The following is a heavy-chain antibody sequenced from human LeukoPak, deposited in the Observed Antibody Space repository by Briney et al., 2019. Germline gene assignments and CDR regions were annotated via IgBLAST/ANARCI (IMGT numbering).Heavy chain of an antibody. J-gene: IGHJ4*02. Sequence: ASVKVSCKASGYTFTSYYMQWVRQAPGQGFEWMGIINPSDGTTYYIQKFQGRVTITRDTSTSTVYMELSSLRSGDTAIYYCARGLHTNGCDTTSCSGYWGQGTLVTVSS. CDR1: GYTFTSYY. CDR3: ARGLHTNGCDTTSCSGY. CDR2: INPSDGTT. V-gene: IGHV1-46*01. D-gene: IGHD2-2*01.